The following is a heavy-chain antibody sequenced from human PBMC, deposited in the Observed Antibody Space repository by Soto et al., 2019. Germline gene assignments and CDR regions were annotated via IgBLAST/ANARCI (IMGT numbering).Heavy chain of an antibody. D-gene: IGHD6-6*01. J-gene: IGHJ4*02. V-gene: IGHV4-59*08. Sequence: SETLSLTCTVSGGSISSYYWSWIRQPPGKGLEWIGYIYYSGSTNYNPSLKSRVTISVDTSKNQFSLKLSSVTAVDTAVYYCARHFKARPHFDYWGQGTLVTVSS. CDR2: IYYSGST. CDR1: GGSISSYY. CDR3: ARHFKARPHFDY.